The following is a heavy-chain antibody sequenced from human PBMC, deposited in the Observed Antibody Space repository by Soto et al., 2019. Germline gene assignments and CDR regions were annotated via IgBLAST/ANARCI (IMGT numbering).Heavy chain of an antibody. CDR3: ARGRGCSGGICYPHLGY. D-gene: IGHD2-15*01. CDR1: GGSFSGYY. CDR2: INHSGST. V-gene: IGHV4-34*01. Sequence: QVQLQQWGAGLLKPSETLSLTCAVYGGSFSGYYWSWIRQPPGKGLEWIGEINHSGSTNYNPSLRSRVTISVDTSKNQFSLKLSSVTAADTAVYYCARGRGCSGGICYPHLGYWGQGTLVTVSS. J-gene: IGHJ4*02.